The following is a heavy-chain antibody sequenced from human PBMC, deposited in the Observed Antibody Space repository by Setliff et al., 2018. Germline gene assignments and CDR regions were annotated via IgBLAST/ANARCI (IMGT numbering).Heavy chain of an antibody. J-gene: IGHJ3*02. V-gene: IGHV4-39*07. CDR2: IYYDGRT. Sequence: AWIRQPPGKGLEWTGSIYYDGRTFSHPSLRSRVTVSVDTSKNQFSLKLTSVTAADTAMYYCARVYGENDLPDIWGQGTMVTVSS. D-gene: IGHD4-17*01. CDR3: ARVYGENDLPDI.